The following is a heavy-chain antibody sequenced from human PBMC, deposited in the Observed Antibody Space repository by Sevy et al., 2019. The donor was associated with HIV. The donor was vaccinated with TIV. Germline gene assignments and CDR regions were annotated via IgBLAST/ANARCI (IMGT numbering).Heavy chain of an antibody. CDR3: ATTKDYYESSGCPFDY. Sequence: ASVKVSCKVSGYTLTKLSMHWVRQAPGKGLEWMGSFDPEDSETLYAQSLQGRITMTEDTSTDTAYMELNSLRSEDTAVYYCATTKDYYESSGCPFDYWGQGTLVTVSS. V-gene: IGHV1-24*01. J-gene: IGHJ4*02. CDR2: FDPEDSET. CDR1: GYTLTKLS. D-gene: IGHD3-22*01.